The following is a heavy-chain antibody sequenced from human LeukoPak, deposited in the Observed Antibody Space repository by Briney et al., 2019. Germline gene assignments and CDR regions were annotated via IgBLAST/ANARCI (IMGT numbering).Heavy chain of an antibody. V-gene: IGHV3-7*03. CDR2: INHNGNVN. Sequence: PGGSLRLSCAASKFSFSSYAMSWARQAPGKGLEWAASINHNGNVNYYVDSVKGRFTISRDNAKNSLYLQMSNLRAEDTAVYFCARGGGLDVWGQGATVTVSS. CDR3: ARGGGLDV. D-gene: IGHD3-16*01. J-gene: IGHJ6*02. CDR1: KFSFSSYA.